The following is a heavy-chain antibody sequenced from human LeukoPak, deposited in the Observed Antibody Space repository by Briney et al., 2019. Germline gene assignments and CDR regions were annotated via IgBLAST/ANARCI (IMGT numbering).Heavy chain of an antibody. CDR3: AKATIWFGESQSYYYYMDV. Sequence: GGSLRLSCAASGFTFSSYAMSWVRQAPGKGLEWVSAISRSGGSTYYADSVKGRFTITRDKSKNTLYLQMNSLRAEDTAVYYCAKATIWFGESQSYYYYMDVWGKGTTVTVSS. D-gene: IGHD3-10*01. J-gene: IGHJ6*03. V-gene: IGHV3-23*01. CDR1: GFTFSSYA. CDR2: ISRSGGST.